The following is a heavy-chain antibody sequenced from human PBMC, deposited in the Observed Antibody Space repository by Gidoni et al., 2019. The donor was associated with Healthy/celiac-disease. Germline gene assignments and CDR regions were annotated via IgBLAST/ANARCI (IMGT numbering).Heavy chain of an antibody. D-gene: IGHD1-1*01. V-gene: IGHV4-4*07. CDR3: ARGGVRDMDV. CDR2: MYSSGST. J-gene: IGHJ6*02. Sequence: QVQLQESGPGLVKPSETLSLTCTVSGGSIRSYYWSWIRQPAGKGLEWIGRMYSSGSTNYNPSLKSRVTMSVNTSKNQFSRKLRSVTAADTAVYYCARGGVRDMDVWGQGTTVTVSS. CDR1: GGSIRSYY.